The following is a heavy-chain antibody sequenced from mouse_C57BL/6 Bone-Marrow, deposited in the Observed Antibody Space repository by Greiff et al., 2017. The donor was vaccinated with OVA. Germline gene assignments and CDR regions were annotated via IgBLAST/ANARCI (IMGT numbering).Heavy chain of an antibody. D-gene: IGHD1-1*01. CDR3: ASPLFYYYGSSYVAY. J-gene: IGHJ3*01. CDR1: GYTFTSYW. V-gene: IGHV1-64*01. Sequence: QVQLQQPGAELVKPGASVKLSCKASGYTFTSYWMHWVKQRPGQGLEWIGMIHPNSGSTNYNEKFKSKATLTVDKSSSTAYMQLSSLTSEDSAVYSCASPLFYYYGSSYVAYWGQGTLVTVSA. CDR2: IHPNSGST.